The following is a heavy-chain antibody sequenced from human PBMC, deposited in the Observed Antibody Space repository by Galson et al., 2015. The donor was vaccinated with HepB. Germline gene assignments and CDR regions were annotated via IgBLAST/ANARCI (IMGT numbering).Heavy chain of an antibody. V-gene: IGHV4-34*01. J-gene: IGHJ4*02. CDR1: GGSFSGYY. D-gene: IGHD3-22*01. CDR2: INHSGST. Sequence: ETLSLTCAVYGGSFSGYYWSWIRQPPGKGLEWIGEINHSGSTNYNPSLKSRVTISVDTSKNQFSLQLNSVTPEDTAVYYCARQRGGSGYYYGVDYWGQGTLVTVSS. CDR3: ARQRGGSGYYYGVDY.